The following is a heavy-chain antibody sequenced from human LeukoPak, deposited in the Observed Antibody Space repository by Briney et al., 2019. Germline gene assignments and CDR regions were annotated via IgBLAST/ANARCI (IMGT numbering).Heavy chain of an antibody. D-gene: IGHD3-22*01. CDR2: INHSGST. CDR1: GGSFSGYY. J-gene: IGHJ5*02. CDR3: ARALPTYYDIWFDP. Sequence: SETLSLTCAVYGGSFSGYYWSWIRQPPGKGLEWIGEINHSGSTNYNPSLKSRVTMSVDTSKNQFSLKLSSVTAADTAVYYCARALPTYYDIWFDPWGQGTLVTVSS. V-gene: IGHV4-34*01.